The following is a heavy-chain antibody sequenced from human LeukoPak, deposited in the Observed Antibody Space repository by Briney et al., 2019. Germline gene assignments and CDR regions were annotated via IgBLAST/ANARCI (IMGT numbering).Heavy chain of an antibody. CDR2: IIPIFGTA. D-gene: IGHD6-19*01. CDR3: ARGSRSSGWDYFDY. CDR1: GGTFSSYA. J-gene: IGHJ4*02. Sequence: GASVKVSCKASGGTFSSYAISWVRQAPGQGLEWMGGIIPIFGTANYAQKLQGRVTITADESTSTAYMELSSLRSEDTAVYYCARGSRSSGWDYFDYWGQGTLVTVSS. V-gene: IGHV1-69*13.